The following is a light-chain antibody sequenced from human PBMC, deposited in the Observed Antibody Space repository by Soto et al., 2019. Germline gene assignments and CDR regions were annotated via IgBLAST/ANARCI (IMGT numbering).Light chain of an antibody. CDR2: GAS. J-gene: IGKJ4*01. Sequence: EIVMTQSPATLSVSPGERATLSCRASQSVRSSFLAWYQQKPGQAPSLLIYGASTRATGIPDRFSGSGSGTDFTLTISNLEPEDSAVYYCQQRSIWPLTFGGGTKVDIK. CDR3: QQRSIWPLT. V-gene: IGKV3D-20*02. CDR1: QSVRSSF.